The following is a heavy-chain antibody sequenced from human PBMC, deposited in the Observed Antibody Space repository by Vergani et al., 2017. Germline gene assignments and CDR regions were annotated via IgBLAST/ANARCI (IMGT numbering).Heavy chain of an antibody. Sequence: QVQLQESGPGLVKPSETLSLTCTVSGGSISSYYWSWIRQPPGKGLEWIGYIYYSGSTNYNPSLKSRVTISVDTSKNQFSLKLSSVTAADTAVYYCARDSVAGTADWFDPWGQGTLVTVSS. CDR1: GGSISSYY. V-gene: IGHV4-59*01. CDR2: IYYSGST. CDR3: ARDSVAGTADWFDP. D-gene: IGHD6-19*01. J-gene: IGHJ5*02.